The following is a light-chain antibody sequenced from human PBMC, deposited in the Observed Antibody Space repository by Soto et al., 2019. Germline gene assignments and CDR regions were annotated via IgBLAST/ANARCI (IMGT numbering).Light chain of an antibody. CDR3: QQYSDSSGA. J-gene: IGKJ1*01. V-gene: IGKV1-5*01. Sequence: DIQVTQSPSTLSASVGDRVTITCGASQSIGTWLAWYQQKPGKAPKLLILDASTLESGVPSRFSGSGSGTDFPLTISSLPPDDFATYYCQQYSDSSGAFGQGTKVDIK. CDR2: DAS. CDR1: QSIGTW.